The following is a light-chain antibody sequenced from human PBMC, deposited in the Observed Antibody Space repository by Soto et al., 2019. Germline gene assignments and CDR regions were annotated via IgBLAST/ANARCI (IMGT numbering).Light chain of an antibody. Sequence: QSALTQPASVSGSPRQSITISCTGTSSDVGGYNYVSWYQQHPGKAPKLMIYEVSNRPSGVSNRFSGSKSGNTASLTISGLQAEDEADYYCSSYTSSSPGVFGGGTKLTVL. CDR3: SSYTSSSPGV. V-gene: IGLV2-14*01. CDR2: EVS. J-gene: IGLJ3*02. CDR1: SSDVGGYNY.